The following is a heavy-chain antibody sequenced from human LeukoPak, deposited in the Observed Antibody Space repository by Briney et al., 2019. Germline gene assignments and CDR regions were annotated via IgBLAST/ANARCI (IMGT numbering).Heavy chain of an antibody. J-gene: IGHJ6*03. CDR3: AKDVLRLPGRRFAYMDV. CDR1: GFTFSSYA. D-gene: IGHD1-14*01. Sequence: GGSLRLSCAASGFTFSSYAMSWVRQAPGKGLEWVSAISGSGGSTYYADSVKGRFTISRDNSKNTLYLQMNSLRAEDTAVYYCAKDVLRLPGRRFAYMDVWGKGTTVTISS. CDR2: ISGSGGST. V-gene: IGHV3-23*01.